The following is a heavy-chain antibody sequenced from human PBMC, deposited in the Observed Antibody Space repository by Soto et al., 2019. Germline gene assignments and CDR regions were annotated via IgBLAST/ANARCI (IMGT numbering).Heavy chain of an antibody. CDR1: GFSISSSSYY. CDR3: ARPNVLRFLEWPNWFDP. Sequence: PSETLSLTCTVSGFSISSSSYYWGWIRQPPGKGLEWVGSIYYSGSTYYNPSLKSRVTISVDTSKNQFSLKLSSVTAEDTAVYYCARPNVLRFLEWPNWFDPWGQGTMVTVSS. J-gene: IGHJ5*02. D-gene: IGHD3-3*01. V-gene: IGHV4-39*01. CDR2: IYYSGST.